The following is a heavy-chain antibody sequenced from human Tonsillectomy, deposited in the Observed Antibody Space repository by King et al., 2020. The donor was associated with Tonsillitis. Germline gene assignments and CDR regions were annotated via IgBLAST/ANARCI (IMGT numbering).Heavy chain of an antibody. CDR1: GFTFSSYA. J-gene: IGHJ4*02. Sequence: QLVQSGGGVVQPGRSLRLSCAASGFTFSSYAMHWVRQAPGKGLEWVAVISYDGSNKYYTDSVKGRFTISRDNSKNTLYLQMNSLRAEDTAVYYCARDLGHYGDYFNSCDYWGQGTLVTVSS. CDR2: ISYDGSNK. V-gene: IGHV3-30-3*01. CDR3: ARDLGHYGDYFNSCDY. D-gene: IGHD4-17*01.